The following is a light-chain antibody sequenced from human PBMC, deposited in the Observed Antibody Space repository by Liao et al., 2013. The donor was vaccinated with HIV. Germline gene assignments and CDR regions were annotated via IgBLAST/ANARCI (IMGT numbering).Light chain of an antibody. CDR3: QAWDSSSAV. CDR2: QDT. V-gene: IGLV3-1*01. CDR1: KLENKY. J-gene: IGLJ2*01. Sequence: SYELTQPPSVSVSPGQTASISCSGDKLENKYVSWYQQKPGQSPVLVIYQDTKRPSGIPDRFSGSNSGSTATLTVSGTQALDEADYYCQAWDSSSAVFGGGTKLTVL.